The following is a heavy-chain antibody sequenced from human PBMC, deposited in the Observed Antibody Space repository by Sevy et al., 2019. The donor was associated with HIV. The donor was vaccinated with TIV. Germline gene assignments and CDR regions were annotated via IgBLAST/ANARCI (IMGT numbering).Heavy chain of an antibody. CDR1: GFTFSSYE. Sequence: GGSLRLSCAASGFTFSSYEMNWVRQAPGKGLEWVSYFSNSGTTISYSDSVKGRFTISRYNARNLLFLQMNSLRAEATAVYYCARDLPPSATTVAHFDCWGQGTLVTVSS. CDR3: ARDLPPSATTVAHFDC. V-gene: IGHV3-48*03. CDR2: FSNSGTTI. J-gene: IGHJ4*02. D-gene: IGHD4-17*01.